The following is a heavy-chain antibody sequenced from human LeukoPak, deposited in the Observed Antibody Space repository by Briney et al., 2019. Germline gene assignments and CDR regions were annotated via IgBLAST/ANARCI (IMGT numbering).Heavy chain of an antibody. CDR2: ISYDGSNK. V-gene: IGHV3-30-3*01. D-gene: IGHD3-10*01. CDR1: GFTFSSYA. Sequence: PGGSLRLSCAASGFTFSSYAMHWVRQAPGKGLEWVAVISYDGSNKYYADSVKGRFTISRDNSKNTLYLQMNSLRAEDTAVYYCARDVVLLWFGETSPGYWGQGTLVTVSS. J-gene: IGHJ4*02. CDR3: ARDVVLLWFGETSPGY.